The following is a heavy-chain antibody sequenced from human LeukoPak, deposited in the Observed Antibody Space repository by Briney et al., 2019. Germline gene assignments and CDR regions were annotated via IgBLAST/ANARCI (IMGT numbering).Heavy chain of an antibody. CDR1: GFTVSSTY. D-gene: IGHD5-24*01. J-gene: IGHJ6*02. Sequence: GGSLRLSCAASGFTVSSTYMSWVRQAPGKGLEWVSVIYNSGTAYYADSVKGRFTLSRDSSKNTLYLQMNSLRAEDTAVYYCARDSPNYFYGMAVWGQGTTVTVSS. CDR2: IYNSGTA. CDR3: ARDSPNYFYGMAV. V-gene: IGHV3-53*01.